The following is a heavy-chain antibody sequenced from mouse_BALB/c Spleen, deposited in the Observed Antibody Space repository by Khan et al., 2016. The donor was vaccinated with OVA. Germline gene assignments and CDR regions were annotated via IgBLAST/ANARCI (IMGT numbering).Heavy chain of an antibody. Sequence: EVQLQESGPELVKPGASVKISCKASGYTFTDYNMHWVKQSHGKSLEWIGYISPYNGGTGYSQKFKNKATLTVDNSSSTAYMELRSLTSEDSSVYYCVRYDYYYFDYWGQGTTLTVSS. CDR3: VRYDYYYFDY. CDR1: GYTFTDYN. CDR2: ISPYNGGT. D-gene: IGHD2-4*01. V-gene: IGHV1S29*02. J-gene: IGHJ2*01.